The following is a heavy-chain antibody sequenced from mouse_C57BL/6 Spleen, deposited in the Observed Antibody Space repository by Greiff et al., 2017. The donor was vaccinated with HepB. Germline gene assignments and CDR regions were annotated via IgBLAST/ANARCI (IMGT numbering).Heavy chain of an antibody. CDR1: GFSLTSYG. CDR3: ARKGDYDYDGYYAMDY. J-gene: IGHJ4*01. Sequence: QVQLKESGPGLVAPSQSLSITCTVSGFSLTSYGVHWVRQPPGKGLVWLVVIWSDGSTTYNSALKSRLSISKDNSKSQVFLKMNSLQTDDTAMYYCARKGDYDYDGYYAMDYWGQGTSVTVSS. CDR2: IWSDGST. V-gene: IGHV2-6*03. D-gene: IGHD2-4*01.